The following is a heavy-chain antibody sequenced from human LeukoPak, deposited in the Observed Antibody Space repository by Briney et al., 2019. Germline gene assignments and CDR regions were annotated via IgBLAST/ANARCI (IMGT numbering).Heavy chain of an antibody. V-gene: IGHV3-33*01. CDR3: ARDVDGYNIFDY. CDR1: GFTFSSYG. D-gene: IGHD5-24*01. CDR2: IWYDGSNK. Sequence: GGSLRLSCAASGFTFSSYGMHWVRQAPGKGVEWVAVIWYDGSNKYYADSVKGRFTISRDNSKNTLYLQMNSLRAEDTAVYYCARDVDGYNIFDYWGQGTLVTVSS. J-gene: IGHJ4*02.